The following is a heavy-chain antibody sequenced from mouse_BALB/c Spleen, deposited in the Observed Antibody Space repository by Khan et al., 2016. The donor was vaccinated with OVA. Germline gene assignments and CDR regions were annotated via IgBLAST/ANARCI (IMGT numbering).Heavy chain of an antibody. CDR3: VRDGAYHRNDAWFAY. J-gene: IGHJ3*01. CDR1: GYTFTSYS. CDR2: INPSNGYT. Sequence: VQLQESGAELARPGASVKMSCKASGYTFTSYSIHWIKERPGQGLEWIGYINPSNGYTNYNQKFKDKATLTTDKSSTTAYLQLSSLTSDDSAVYNCVRDGAYHRNDAWFAYWGQGTLVTVSA. V-gene: IGHV1-4*01. D-gene: IGHD2-14*01.